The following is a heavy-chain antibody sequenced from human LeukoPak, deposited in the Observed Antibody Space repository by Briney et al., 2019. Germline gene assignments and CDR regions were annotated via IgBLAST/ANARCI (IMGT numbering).Heavy chain of an antibody. CDR3: ARDGVVGATRGDY. CDR1: GYSFTGYY. Sequence: GASVKVSCRASGYSFTGYYTHWVRQAPGQGLEWMGWIDPNKGGTKYSQKFQGRGTMTRDTSISTAYMELSSLRDDDTAVYFCARDGVVGATRGDYWGQGTLVTGSS. CDR2: IDPNKGGT. V-gene: IGHV1-2*02. D-gene: IGHD1-26*01. J-gene: IGHJ4*02.